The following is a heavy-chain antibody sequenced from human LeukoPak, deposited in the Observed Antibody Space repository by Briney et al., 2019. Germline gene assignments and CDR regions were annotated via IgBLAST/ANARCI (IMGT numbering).Heavy chain of an antibody. CDR1: GFTFSSYS. V-gene: IGHV3-21*01. CDR2: ISSSSSYI. Sequence: PGGSLRLSCAASGFTFSSYSMNWVRQAPGKGLEWVSSISSSSSYIYYADSVKGRSTISRDNAKNSLYLQMNSLRAEDTAVYYCARDYCSSTSCWAWGQGTLVTVSS. CDR3: ARDYCSSTSCWA. D-gene: IGHD2-2*01. J-gene: IGHJ4*02.